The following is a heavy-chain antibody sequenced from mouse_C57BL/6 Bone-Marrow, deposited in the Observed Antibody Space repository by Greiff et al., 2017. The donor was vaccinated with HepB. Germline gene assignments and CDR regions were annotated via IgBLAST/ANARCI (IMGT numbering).Heavy chain of an antibody. V-gene: IGHV5-15*01. CDR2: ISNLAYSI. D-gene: IGHD1-1*01. J-gene: IGHJ3*01. Sequence: EVMLVESGGGLVQPGGSLKLSCAASGFTFSDYGMAWVRQAPRKGPEWVAFISNLAYSIYYADTVTGRFTISRENAKNTLYLEMSSLRSEDTAMYYCARPITTVVEGGFAYWGQGTLVTVSA. CDR1: GFTFSDYG. CDR3: ARPITTVVEGGFAY.